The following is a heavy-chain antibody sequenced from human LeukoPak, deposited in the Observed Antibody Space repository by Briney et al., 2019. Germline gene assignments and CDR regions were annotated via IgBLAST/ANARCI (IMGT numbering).Heavy chain of an antibody. V-gene: IGHV4-4*07. J-gene: IGHJ5*02. Sequence: SETLSLTCTVSGDSISSYYWSWVRQPAGKGLEWIGRIYTSGSTNYNPSLKSRVTISLDTSKNQFSLKLSSVTAADTAVYYCSRVVASDFWSGYYETWGQGTLVTVSS. D-gene: IGHD3-3*01. CDR3: SRVVASDFWSGYYET. CDR2: IYTSGST. CDR1: GDSISSYY.